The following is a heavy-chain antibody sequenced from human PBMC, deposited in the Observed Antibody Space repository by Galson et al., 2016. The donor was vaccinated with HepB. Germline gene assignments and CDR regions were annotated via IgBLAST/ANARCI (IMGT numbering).Heavy chain of an antibody. V-gene: IGHV3-53*01. CDR2: IYKDDST. CDR3: AREFQYESRGYAYKRPFDY. Sequence: SLRLSCAASGFNVSKFYLNWVRQAPGDGLELISTIYKDDSTHYPDSVRGRITFSIDNSKNTLYHKMNNLRADDTAVYYCAREFQYESRGYAYKRPFDYWGQGTLVTVAS. CDR1: GFNVSKFY. D-gene: IGHD3-22*01. J-gene: IGHJ4*02.